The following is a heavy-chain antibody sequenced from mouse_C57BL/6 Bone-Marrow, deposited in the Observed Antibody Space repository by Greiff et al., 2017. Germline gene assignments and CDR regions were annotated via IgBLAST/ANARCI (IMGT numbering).Heavy chain of an antibody. CDR3: ARSSSGYAMDY. J-gene: IGHJ4*01. D-gene: IGHD3-2*02. Sequence: VKLQESGAELARPGASVKLSCKASGYTFTSYGISWVKQRTGQGLEWIGEIYPRSGNTYYNEKFKGKATLTADKSSSTAYMELRSLTSEDSAVYFCARSSSGYAMDYWGQGTSVTVSS. V-gene: IGHV1-81*01. CDR1: GYTFTSYG. CDR2: IYPRSGNT.